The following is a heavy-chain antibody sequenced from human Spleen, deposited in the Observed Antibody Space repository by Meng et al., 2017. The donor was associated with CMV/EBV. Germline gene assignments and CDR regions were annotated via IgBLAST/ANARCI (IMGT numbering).Heavy chain of an antibody. D-gene: IGHD1-26*01. Sequence: GETLTITCAASGFTFSSYAMSWVHQAPGKGLEWVSAISGSGGSTYYADSVKGRFTISRDNSKNTLYLQMNSLRAEDMAVYYWVRGGYSGSLTMGYYGMDVWGQGTTVTVSS. CDR3: VRGGYSGSLTMGYYGMDV. CDR1: GFTFSSYA. J-gene: IGHJ6*02. V-gene: IGHV3-23*01. CDR2: ISGSGGST.